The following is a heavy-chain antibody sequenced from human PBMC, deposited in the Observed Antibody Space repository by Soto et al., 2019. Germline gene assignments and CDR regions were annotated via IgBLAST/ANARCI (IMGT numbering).Heavy chain of an antibody. Sequence: QVQLVQSGVEVKKPGSSVRVSCKASGDTFKNSVISWVRQAPGQGLEWMGGTIPLFGTTDYAQKFQGRLTITTDESTTTAYMEVSRLTSEDTAVYYCVAELDFGKLSVVWGQGPTVIVS. CDR1: GDTFKNSV. J-gene: IGHJ6*01. CDR3: VAELDFGKLSVV. V-gene: IGHV1-69*01. D-gene: IGHD3-10*01. CDR2: TIPLFGTT.